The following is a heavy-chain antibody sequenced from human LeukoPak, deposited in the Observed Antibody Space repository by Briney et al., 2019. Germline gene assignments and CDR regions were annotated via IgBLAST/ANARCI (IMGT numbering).Heavy chain of an antibody. CDR1: GFTFSSYG. J-gene: IGHJ4*02. V-gene: IGHV3-23*01. D-gene: IGHD3-10*01. Sequence: GGTLRLSCAASGFTFSSYGMSWVRQAPGKGLEWVSAISGSGGTTYYADSVKGRFTISRDNSMNTLYLQMNSLRAEDAAVYSCGKIRRGRLRSLDSWDKEPLVTVSS. CDR2: ISGSGGTT. CDR3: GKIRRGRLRSLDS.